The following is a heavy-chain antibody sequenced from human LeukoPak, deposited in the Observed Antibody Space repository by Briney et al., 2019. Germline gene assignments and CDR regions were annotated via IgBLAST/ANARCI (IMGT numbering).Heavy chain of an antibody. V-gene: IGHV4-59*08. CDR2: IYYSGST. Sequence: SETLSPSCTVPGGSINSYYWSWIRQPPGKGLEWIGYIYYSGSTNYNPSLKSRVTISVDTSKNQFSLKLSSVTAADTAVYYSARRVITPFDAFDIWGQGTMVTVSS. CDR3: ARRVITPFDAFDI. D-gene: IGHD3-22*01. J-gene: IGHJ3*02. CDR1: GGSINSYY.